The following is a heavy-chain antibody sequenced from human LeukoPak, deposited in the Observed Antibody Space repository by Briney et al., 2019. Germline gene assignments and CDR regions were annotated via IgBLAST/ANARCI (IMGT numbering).Heavy chain of an antibody. CDR3: TTDRYGDEGLYFDY. Sequence: GGSLRLSCAASGFTFSSYSMNWVRQAPGKGLEWVSSISSSSSYIYYADSVKGRFTISRDNAKNSLYLQMNSLRAEDTAVYYCTTDRYGDEGLYFDYWGQGTLVTVSS. CDR1: GFTFSSYS. V-gene: IGHV3-21*01. D-gene: IGHD4-17*01. CDR2: ISSSSSYI. J-gene: IGHJ4*02.